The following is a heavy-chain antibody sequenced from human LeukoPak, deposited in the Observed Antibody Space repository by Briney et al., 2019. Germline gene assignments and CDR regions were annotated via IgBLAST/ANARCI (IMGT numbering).Heavy chain of an antibody. D-gene: IGHD3-16*01. V-gene: IGHV3-66*01. Sequence: PGGSLRLSCAASGFTVSSNYMSWVRQAPGKGLEWVSVIYSGGSTYYADSVKGRFTISRDNSKNTLYLQMNSLRAEDTAVYYCARSGGMITFGGVDYWGKGTLVTVSS. CDR1: GFTVSSNY. CDR3: ARSGGMITFGGVDY. CDR2: IYSGGST. J-gene: IGHJ4*02.